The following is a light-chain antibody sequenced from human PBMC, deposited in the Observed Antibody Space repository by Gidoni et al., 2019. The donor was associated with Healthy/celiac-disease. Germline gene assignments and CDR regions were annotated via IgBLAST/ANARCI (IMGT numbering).Light chain of an antibody. J-gene: IGKJ1*01. CDR3: QQYGSSPRT. CDR1: QSVSSSY. Sequence: IVLTQSPRTLSLSPGDRATLSCRASQSVSSSYLAWYQQKPGQAPRLLIYGASSRATGIPDRFSGSGSGTDFTLTISRLEPEDFAVYYCQQYGSSPRTFXQXTKVEIK. V-gene: IGKV3-20*01. CDR2: GAS.